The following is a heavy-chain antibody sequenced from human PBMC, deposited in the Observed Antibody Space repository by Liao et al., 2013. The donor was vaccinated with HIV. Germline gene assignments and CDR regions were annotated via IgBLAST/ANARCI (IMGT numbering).Heavy chain of an antibody. CDR2: VYPSGTT. Sequence: QVHLQGSGPGLVRPSETLSLTCTVSGGSMGLHYWSWIRHTADRGLEWIGHVYPSGTTKYNPSFDSRAEITQDRYRGRLSLNLYSLTAADTAVYYCARERGQAMGAYYGSGRLDAFDAWSQGTVVTVSS. V-gene: IGHV4-4*07. CDR3: ARERGQAMGAYYGSGRLDAFDA. D-gene: IGHD2-21*01. CDR1: GGSMGLHY. J-gene: IGHJ3*01.